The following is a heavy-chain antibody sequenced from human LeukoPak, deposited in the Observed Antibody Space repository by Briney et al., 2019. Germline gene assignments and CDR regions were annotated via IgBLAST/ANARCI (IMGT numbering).Heavy chain of an antibody. V-gene: IGHV4-34*01. CDR2: INHSGST. CDR3: ANYVSGTMRDY. Sequence: MASETLSLTCAVYGVSFSGYYWSWIRQPPGKGLEWIGEINHSGSTNYNPSLKSRVTISADTSRNQFSLKLSSVTATDTAVYYCANYVSGTMRDYWGQGTLVTVSS. CDR1: GVSFSGYY. D-gene: IGHD3-16*01. J-gene: IGHJ4*02.